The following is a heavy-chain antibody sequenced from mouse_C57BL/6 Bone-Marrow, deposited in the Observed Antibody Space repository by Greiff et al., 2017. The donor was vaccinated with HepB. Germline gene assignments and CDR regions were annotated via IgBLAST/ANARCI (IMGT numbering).Heavy chain of an antibody. Sequence: VQLQQSGAELVRPGSSVKLSCKASGYTFTSYWMDWVKQRPGQGLEWIGNIYPSDSETHYNQKFKAKATLTVDKSSSTAYMQLSSLTSEDSAVYYCARSITTVVAGDYFDYWGQGTTLTVSS. J-gene: IGHJ2*01. D-gene: IGHD1-1*01. CDR2: IYPSDSET. V-gene: IGHV1-61*01. CDR3: ARSITTVVAGDYFDY. CDR1: GYTFTSYW.